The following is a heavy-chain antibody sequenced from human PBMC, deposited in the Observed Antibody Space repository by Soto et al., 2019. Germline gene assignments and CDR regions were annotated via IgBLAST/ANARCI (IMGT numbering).Heavy chain of an antibody. CDR1: GFTFTRYS. V-gene: IGHV3-21*06. J-gene: IGHJ4*02. CDR2: ISSTTNYI. CDR3: ARESEDLTSNFDY. Sequence: VGSLRLSCAASGFTFTRYSMNWVRQAPGKGLEWVSSISSTTNYIYYGDSMKGRFTISRDNAKNSLYLEMNSLRAEDTAVYYCARESEDLTSNFDYWGQGALVTVSS.